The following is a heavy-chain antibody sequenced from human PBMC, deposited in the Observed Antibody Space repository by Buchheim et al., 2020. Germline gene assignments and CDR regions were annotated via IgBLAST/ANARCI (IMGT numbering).Heavy chain of an antibody. V-gene: IGHV4-31*03. J-gene: IGHJ5*02. D-gene: IGHD6-19*01. CDR2: IYYSGST. CDR1: GGSITIGGYY. CDR3: ARDYSVTGNGWFDP. Sequence: QVQLQESGPGLLQPSQTLSLTCTVSGGSITIGGYYWSWIRQHPGKGLEWIGYIYYSGSTYYNPSLESRVTISVDTSKNQFSLKLSSVTAADTAVYYCARDYSVTGNGWFDPWGQGTL.